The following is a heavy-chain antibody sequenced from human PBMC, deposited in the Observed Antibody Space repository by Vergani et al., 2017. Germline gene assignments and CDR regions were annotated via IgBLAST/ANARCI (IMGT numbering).Heavy chain of an antibody. CDR2: IFTSGST. Sequence: QVQLQESGPGLVKPSQTLSLTCTVSGGSISSGSYYWSWVRQPAGKGLEWIGHIFTSGSTNYNPSLKSRVTISVDTSKNQFSLKLSSVTAADTAVYYCAATNYYYGMDVWGQGTTVTVSS. CDR3: AATNYYYGMDV. V-gene: IGHV4-61*02. CDR1: GGSISSGSYY. J-gene: IGHJ6*02. D-gene: IGHD5-12*01.